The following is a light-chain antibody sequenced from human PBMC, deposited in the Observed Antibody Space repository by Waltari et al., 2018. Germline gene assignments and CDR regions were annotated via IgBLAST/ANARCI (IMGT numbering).Light chain of an antibody. J-gene: IGLJ2*01. V-gene: IGLV2-14*01. CDR1: SRGVGSFHS. CDR3: SSYTTSSSVI. Sequence: QSALTQPASVSGSPGQSITISCPGTSRGVGSFHSASWYQHHSDKAPNLMIYEVNNLPLGVSNRSSGSKSGNTASLTIAGLQADDEADYYCSSYTTSSSVIFGGGTKLTVL. CDR2: EVN.